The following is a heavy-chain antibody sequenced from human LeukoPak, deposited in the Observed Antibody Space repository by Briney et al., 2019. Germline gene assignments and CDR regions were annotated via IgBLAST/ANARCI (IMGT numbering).Heavy chain of an antibody. D-gene: IGHD6-13*01. CDR2: IRSKPYGGTT. Sequence: GGSLRLSCTASGFTFGDYVMSWVRQAPGKGLEWVGFIRSKPYGGTTEYATSVKGRFIISRDDSKTIAYLQMNSLKSEDTAVYYCTTGSATGTGSGYWGQGTLVTVSS. J-gene: IGHJ4*02. CDR3: TTGSATGTGSGY. V-gene: IGHV3-49*04. CDR1: GFTFGDYV.